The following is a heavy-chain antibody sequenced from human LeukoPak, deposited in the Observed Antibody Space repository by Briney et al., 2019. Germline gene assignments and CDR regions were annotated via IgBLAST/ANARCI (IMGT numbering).Heavy chain of an antibody. D-gene: IGHD5-18*01. J-gene: IGHJ4*02. Sequence: ASVKVSCKASGYTFISYGISWVRQAPGQGLEWMGWINPNSGGTNYAQKFQGRVTMTRDTSISTAYMELSRLRSDDTAVYYCAREDTAMSLGFDYWGQGTLVTVSS. CDR3: AREDTAMSLGFDY. CDR2: INPNSGGT. CDR1: GYTFISYG. V-gene: IGHV1-2*02.